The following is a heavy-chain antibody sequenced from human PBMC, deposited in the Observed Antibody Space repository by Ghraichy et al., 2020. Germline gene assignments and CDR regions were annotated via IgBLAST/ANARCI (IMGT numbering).Heavy chain of an antibody. Sequence: GSLRLSCTVSGGSISSYYWSWIRQPPGKGLEWIGYVYYSGSTNYNPSLKSRVTISVDTSKNQFSLKLSSVTAADTAVYYCARDRGGYFDYWDQGTLVTVSS. D-gene: IGHD3-10*01. J-gene: IGHJ4*02. V-gene: IGHV4-59*01. CDR2: VYYSGST. CDR1: GGSISSYY. CDR3: ARDRGGYFDY.